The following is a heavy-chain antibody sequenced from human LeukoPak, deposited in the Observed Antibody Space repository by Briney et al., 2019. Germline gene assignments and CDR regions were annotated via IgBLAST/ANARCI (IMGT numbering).Heavy chain of an antibody. CDR3: AKRNDYGDYVGYFDY. CDR1: GFTFSSYA. V-gene: IGHV3-23*01. CDR2: ISGSGGST. Sequence: PGGSLRLSCAASGFTFSSYAMSWVRQAPGKGLEWVSAISGSGGSTYYADSVKGRFTISRDNSKNTLYLQMNSLRGEDTAVYYCAKRNDYGDYVGYFDYWGQGTLVTVSS. D-gene: IGHD4-17*01. J-gene: IGHJ4*02.